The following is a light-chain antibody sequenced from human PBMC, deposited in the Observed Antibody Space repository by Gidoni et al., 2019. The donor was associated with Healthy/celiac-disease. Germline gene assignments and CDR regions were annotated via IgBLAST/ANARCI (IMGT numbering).Light chain of an antibody. J-gene: IGKJ4*01. V-gene: IGKV4-1*01. CDR1: QSVLYSPNNKNY. CDR3: QQYYSTPIT. Sequence: DIVMTQSPDSLAVSLGERATINCKSSQSVLYSPNNKNYLAWYQQKPGQPPKLLIYWASTRESGVPDRFSGSWSGTDFTLTISSLQAEDVAVYYCQQYYSTPITFGGGTKVEIK. CDR2: WAS.